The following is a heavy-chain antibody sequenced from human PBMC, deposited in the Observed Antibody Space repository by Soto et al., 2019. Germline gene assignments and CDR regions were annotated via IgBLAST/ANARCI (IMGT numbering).Heavy chain of an antibody. CDR1: GFSINTYW. CDR2: INPEGNAK. J-gene: IGHJ4*02. D-gene: IGHD2-15*01. Sequence: PGGSLRPSCSGFGFSINTYWMNWIRQTPGKGLEWVANINPEGNAKTYVDPVKGRFIVSRDNTRNSLDLQMNSLRVEDSAVYFCAAWDISNIWGQGILVTVSS. V-gene: IGHV3-7*01. CDR3: AAWDISNI.